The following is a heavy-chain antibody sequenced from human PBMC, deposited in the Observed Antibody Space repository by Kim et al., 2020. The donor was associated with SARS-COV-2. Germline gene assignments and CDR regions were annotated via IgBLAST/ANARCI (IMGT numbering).Heavy chain of an antibody. CDR3: ARRITMVRGTYNWFDP. CDR1: GYSFTSYW. J-gene: IGHJ5*02. CDR2: IDPSDSYT. Sequence: GESLKISCKGSGYSFTSYWISWVRQMPGKGLEWMGRIDPSDSYTNYSPSFKGHVTISADKSISTAYLQWSSLKASDTAMYYCARRITMVRGTYNWFDPWGQGTLVTVSS. D-gene: IGHD3-10*01. V-gene: IGHV5-10-1*01.